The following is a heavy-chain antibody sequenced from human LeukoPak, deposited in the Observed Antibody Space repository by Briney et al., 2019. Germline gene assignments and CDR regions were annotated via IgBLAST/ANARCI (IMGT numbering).Heavy chain of an antibody. D-gene: IGHD6-6*01. J-gene: IGHJ4*02. Sequence: GGSLRLSCAASGFTFSSYGMHWVRQAPGKGLEWVAFTRSDGSNKYYADSVKGRFTISRDNSKNTLYLQMNSLRAEDTAVYYCAKEVYRSSSFDYWGQGNPGHRLL. V-gene: IGHV3-30*02. CDR1: GFTFSSYG. CDR3: AKEVYRSSSFDY. CDR2: TRSDGSNK.